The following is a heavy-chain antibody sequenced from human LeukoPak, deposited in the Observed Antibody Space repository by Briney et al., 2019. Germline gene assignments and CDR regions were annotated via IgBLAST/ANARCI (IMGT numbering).Heavy chain of an antibody. CDR3: ARERISLWFGELWHDAFDI. CDR2: INPNSGGT. D-gene: IGHD3-10*01. Sequence: GASVKVSCKASGYTFTGYYMHWVRQAPGQGLEWMGWINPNSGGTNYAQKFQGRVTMTRDTSISTAYMELSRLRSDDTAVYYCARERISLWFGELWHDAFDIWGQGTMVTVSS. J-gene: IGHJ3*02. V-gene: IGHV1-2*02. CDR1: GYTFTGYY.